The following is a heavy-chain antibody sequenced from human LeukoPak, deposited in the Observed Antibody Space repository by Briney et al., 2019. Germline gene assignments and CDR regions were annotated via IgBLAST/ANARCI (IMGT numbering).Heavy chain of an antibody. Sequence: PGGSLRLSCAASGFTFSSYAMHWVRQAPGKGLEWGAVISYDGSNKYYADSVKGRFTISRDNSKNTLYLQMNSLRAEDTAVYYCLAARLDYWGQGTLVTVSS. J-gene: IGHJ4*02. CDR1: GFTFSSYA. CDR2: ISYDGSNK. D-gene: IGHD6-13*01. CDR3: LAARLDY. V-gene: IGHV3-30*04.